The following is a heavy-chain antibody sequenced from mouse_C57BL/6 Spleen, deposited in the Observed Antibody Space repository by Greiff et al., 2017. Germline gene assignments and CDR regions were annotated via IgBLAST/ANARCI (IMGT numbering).Heavy chain of an antibody. Sequence: QVQLQQPGAELVKPGASVKVSCKASGYTFTSYWMHWVKQRPGQGLECIGRIHPSDSDTNYNQKFKGKATLTVDKSSSTAYMQLSSLTSEDSAVYYCAIYYYGSSFDYWGQGTTLTVSS. J-gene: IGHJ2*01. CDR2: IHPSDSDT. CDR3: AIYYYGSSFDY. CDR1: GYTFTSYW. V-gene: IGHV1-74*01. D-gene: IGHD1-1*01.